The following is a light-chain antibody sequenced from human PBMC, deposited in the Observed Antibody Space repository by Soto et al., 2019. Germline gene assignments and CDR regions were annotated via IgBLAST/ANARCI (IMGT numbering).Light chain of an antibody. Sequence: DIKLTQSPSFLSASVGDRVTITCRASQGVNTHLAWYQKQPGKAPKLLIYSASTLQSGVPSRFGGSGAGTECTRTVSSLQPEDVVSDYCPHLNGFPITFGQGTRLEIK. J-gene: IGKJ5*01. CDR2: SAS. CDR3: PHLNGFPIT. V-gene: IGKV1-9*01. CDR1: QGVNTH.